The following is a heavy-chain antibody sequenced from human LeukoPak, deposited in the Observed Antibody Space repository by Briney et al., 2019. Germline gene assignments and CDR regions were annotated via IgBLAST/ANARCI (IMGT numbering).Heavy chain of an antibody. J-gene: IGHJ5*02. Sequence: GGSLRLSCAASGFTFSSYWVHWVRQPPGKGLEWVASIKQDGSEKYYVDSVKGRFTISRDNAKNSLYLQMNSLRAEDTALYYCARAPGEGWFDPWGQGTLVTVSS. CDR3: ARAPGEGWFDP. D-gene: IGHD4-17*01. V-gene: IGHV3-7*01. CDR2: IKQDGSEK. CDR1: GFTFSSYW.